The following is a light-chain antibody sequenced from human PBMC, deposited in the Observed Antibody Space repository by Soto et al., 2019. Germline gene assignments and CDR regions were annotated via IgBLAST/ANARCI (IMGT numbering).Light chain of an antibody. CDR1: QSVSRY. Sequence: VLTQSPATLSLSPGERATLSCRASQSVSRYLAWYQQKPGQAPRLLIYDATERATGIPARFSGSGSGTDFTLTISRLEPEDFAVYYCQQRQNWPPITFGQGTRLDIK. CDR2: DAT. V-gene: IGKV3-11*01. J-gene: IGKJ5*01. CDR3: QQRQNWPPIT.